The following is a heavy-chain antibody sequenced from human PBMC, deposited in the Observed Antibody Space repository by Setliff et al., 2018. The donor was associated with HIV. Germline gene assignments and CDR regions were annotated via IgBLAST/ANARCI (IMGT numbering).Heavy chain of an antibody. D-gene: IGHD4-17*01. J-gene: IGHJ4*02. CDR2: INYDGTGT. V-gene: IGHV3-74*01. CDR3: AKGYGDNY. Sequence: GGSLRLSCTTSGFPFSRDWIHWVRQAPGKGLVWVSRINYDGTGTTYADSVKGRFTISRDDARNTVYLQMNSLRAEDTAVYYCAKGYGDNYWGQGTLVTISS. CDR1: GFPFSRDW.